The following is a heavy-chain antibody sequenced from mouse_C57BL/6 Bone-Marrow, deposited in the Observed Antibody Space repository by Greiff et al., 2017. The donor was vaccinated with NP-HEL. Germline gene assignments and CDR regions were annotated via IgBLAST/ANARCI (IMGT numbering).Heavy chain of an antibody. D-gene: IGHD1-1*01. Sequence: VQLQQSGPELVKPGASVKISCKASGYAFSSSWMNWVKQRPGKGLEWIGRIYPGDGDTNYNGKFKGKATLTADKSSSTAYMQLSSLTSEDSAVYFCASPRVITTVVAIDYWGQGTTLTVSS. V-gene: IGHV1-82*01. J-gene: IGHJ2*01. CDR1: GYAFSSSW. CDR3: ASPRVITTVVAIDY. CDR2: IYPGDGDT.